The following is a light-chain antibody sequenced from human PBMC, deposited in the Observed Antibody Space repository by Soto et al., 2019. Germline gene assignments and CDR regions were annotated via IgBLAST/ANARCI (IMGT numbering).Light chain of an antibody. V-gene: IGKV1-9*01. CDR3: QQLDSYPYT. CDR1: RGISSY. J-gene: IGKJ2*01. CDR2: AAS. Sequence: DIQLTQSPSFLSASVGDRVTITCRASRGISSYLAWFQQIPGKPPKLVIYAASTLQPGVPSRFSDGGSGTEFTLTISSLQPEDFATYYCQQLDSYPYTFGQGTKLEIK.